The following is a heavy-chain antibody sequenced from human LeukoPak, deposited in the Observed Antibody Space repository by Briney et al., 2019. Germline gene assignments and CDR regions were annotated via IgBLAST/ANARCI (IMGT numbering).Heavy chain of an antibody. J-gene: IGHJ3*02. D-gene: IGHD2-15*01. V-gene: IGHV1-69*13. Sequence: SVTVSFTSSGGTFKNYAISWVRQAPGQGQEWMGGILPIFGTTNYAQKFQAKVTITADESTSTAYMEMSSLRSEDTAVYYCGRVSCGGNCYSLIGTFDIWGQGTMVTVSS. CDR2: ILPIFGTT. CDR3: GRVSCGGNCYSLIGTFDI. CDR1: GGTFKNYA.